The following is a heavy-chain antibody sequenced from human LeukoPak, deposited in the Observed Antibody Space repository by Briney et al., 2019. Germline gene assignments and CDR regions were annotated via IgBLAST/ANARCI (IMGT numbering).Heavy chain of an antibody. D-gene: IGHD3-3*01. CDR3: AKPFAFYDFWSGYPSVVDY. Sequence: AGSLRLSCAASRFTFSSFEMNWVRPAPGKGREWVSYISSSGRTIYYADSVKGRFTISRDNAKNSLYLQMNSLRAEDTAVYYCAKPFAFYDFWSGYPSVVDYWGQGTLVTVSS. J-gene: IGHJ4*02. CDR1: RFTFSSFE. CDR2: ISSSGRTI. V-gene: IGHV3-48*03.